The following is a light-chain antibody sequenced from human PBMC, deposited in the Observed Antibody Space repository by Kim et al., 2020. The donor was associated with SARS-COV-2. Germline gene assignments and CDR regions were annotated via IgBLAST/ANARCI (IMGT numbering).Light chain of an antibody. J-gene: IGLJ2*01. Sequence: SSELTQDPAVSVALGQTVSMSCQGDTLRTYYASWYQQKPGQAPKLLISGKNNRPSGIPDRFSGSSSGRTAFLTITATQAEDEADYYCHSRVSSGNRVLFG. CDR3: HSRVSSGNRVL. V-gene: IGLV3-19*01. CDR2: GKN. CDR1: TLRTYY.